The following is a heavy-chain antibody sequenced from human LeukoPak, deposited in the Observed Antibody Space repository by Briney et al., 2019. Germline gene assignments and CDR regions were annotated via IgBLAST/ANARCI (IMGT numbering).Heavy chain of an antibody. J-gene: IGHJ4*02. CDR2: MNPNSGNT. CDR1: GYTFTSYD. D-gene: IGHD5-12*01. CDR3: ARGGGYSGYDYKPVIDY. Sequence: GASVKVSCKASGYTFTSYDINWVRQATGQGLEWMGWMNPNSGNTGYAQKFQGRVTMTRNTSISTAYMELSSLRSEDTAVYYCARGGGYSGYDYKPVIDYWGQGTLVTVSS. V-gene: IGHV1-8*01.